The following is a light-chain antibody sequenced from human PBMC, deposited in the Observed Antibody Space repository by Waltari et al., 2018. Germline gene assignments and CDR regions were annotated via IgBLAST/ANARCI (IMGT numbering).Light chain of an antibody. CDR1: HSIINN. CDR3: QQYNNWPPVFT. Sequence: IMLTQAPAPLSVSRAETATLSCRASHSIINNLAWYQQTPGQAPRLLIYGAPARATGIPARFSGSGSGTEFTLTISSLQSEDFAIYYCQQYNNWPPVFTFGPGTKVDF. V-gene: IGKV3-15*01. J-gene: IGKJ3*01. CDR2: GAP.